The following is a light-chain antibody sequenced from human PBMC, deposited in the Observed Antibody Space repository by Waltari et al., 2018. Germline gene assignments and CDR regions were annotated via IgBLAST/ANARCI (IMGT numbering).Light chain of an antibody. J-gene: IGLJ2*01. CDR3: ATWDGRLTAVV. CDR1: NPNLGSMV. Sequence: QSVLTQPPPASGTPGQRVSISCSGGNPNLGSMVVNWYQKLPGAAPRLLIYSTDQRPSGVPDRFSGSKSGTSASLAISGLQSEDEADYYCATWDGRLTAVVFGGGTKVTVL. CDR2: STD. V-gene: IGLV1-44*01.